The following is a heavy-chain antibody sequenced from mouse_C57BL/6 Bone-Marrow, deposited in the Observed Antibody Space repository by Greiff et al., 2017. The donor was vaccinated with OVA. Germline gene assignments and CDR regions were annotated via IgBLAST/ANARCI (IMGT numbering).Heavy chain of an antibody. CDR3: ARHDDYYGSSGFAY. J-gene: IGHJ3*01. Sequence: EVKLMESGGGLVQPGGSLKLSCAASGFTFSDYYMYWVRQTPEKRLEWVAYISNGGGSTYYPDTVKGRFTISRDNAKNTLYLQMSRLKSEDTAMYYCARHDDYYGSSGFAYWGQGTLVTVSA. D-gene: IGHD1-1*01. CDR1: GFTFSDYY. V-gene: IGHV5-12*01. CDR2: ISNGGGST.